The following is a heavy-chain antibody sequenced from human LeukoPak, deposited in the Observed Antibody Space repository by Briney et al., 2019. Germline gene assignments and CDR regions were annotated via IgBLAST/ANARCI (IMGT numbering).Heavy chain of an antibody. J-gene: IGHJ4*02. D-gene: IGHD2/OR15-2a*01. Sequence: ASVKVSCKASGGTFSSYTINWVRQATGQGLEWMGWMNPNSGNTGYAQKFQGRVTMTRNTSISTAYMELSSLRSEDTAVYYCARDRGLFSDFDYWGQGTLVTVSS. CDR1: GGTFSSYT. V-gene: IGHV1-8*02. CDR3: ARDRGLFSDFDY. CDR2: MNPNSGNT.